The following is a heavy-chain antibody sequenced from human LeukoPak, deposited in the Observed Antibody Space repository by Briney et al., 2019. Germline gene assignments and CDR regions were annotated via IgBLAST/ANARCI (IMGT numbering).Heavy chain of an antibody. J-gene: IGHJ6*03. CDR2: MLYNGRT. CDR3: ARGRRSSVVGPRYYYYYMDV. Sequence: PSETLSLTCTVSGGSISTSSYYWGWVRQPPGKGLEWTGNMLYNGRTYYSPSLKSRVIISVDTSKNQLSLKLSSVTAADAAVYYCARGRRSSVVGPRYYYYYMDVWGKGTTVTVSS. V-gene: IGHV4-39*07. D-gene: IGHD2-15*01. CDR1: GGSISTSSYY.